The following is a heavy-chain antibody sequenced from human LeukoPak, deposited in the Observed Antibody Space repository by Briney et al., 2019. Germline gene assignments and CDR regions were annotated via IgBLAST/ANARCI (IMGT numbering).Heavy chain of an antibody. CDR2: INPSGGST. CDR1: GYTFTSYY. V-gene: IGHV1-46*01. CDR3: ASGYCSGGSCYPDFDY. J-gene: IGHJ4*02. D-gene: IGHD2-15*01. Sequence: GASVKVSCTASGYTFTSYYMHWVRQAPGQGLEWMGIINPSGGSTSYAQKFQGRVTMTRDMSTSTVYMELSSLRSEDTAVYYCASGYCSGGSCYPDFDYWGQGTLVTVSS.